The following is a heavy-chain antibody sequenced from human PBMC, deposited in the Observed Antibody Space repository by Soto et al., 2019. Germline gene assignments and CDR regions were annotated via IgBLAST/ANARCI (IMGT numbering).Heavy chain of an antibody. CDR3: ARVKATLYRHYYFDY. CDR1: GGTINSGDYF. CDR2: IFYTGST. D-gene: IGHD5-12*01. V-gene: IGHV4-30-4*01. J-gene: IGHJ4*02. Sequence: SETLSLTCSVSGGTINSGDYFWSWIRQPPGKGLEWIGSIFYTGSTYYSPSLKGRASMSMDTSKNPFSLRLRSLTAADTAVYFCARVKATLYRHYYFDYWGQGTPVTVSS.